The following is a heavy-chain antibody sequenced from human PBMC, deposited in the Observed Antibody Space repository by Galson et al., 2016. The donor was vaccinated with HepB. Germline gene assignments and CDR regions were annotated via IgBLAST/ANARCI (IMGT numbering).Heavy chain of an antibody. J-gene: IGHJ4*02. CDR3: AHRVGHWNDLFDC. CDR2: IHWNDDR. V-gene: IGHV2-5*01. D-gene: IGHD1-1*01. CDR1: GFSLTTNGVG. Sequence: PALVKPTQTLTLTCSFSGFSLTTNGVGVGWIRQSPGKALEWLALIHWNDDRRYSPSLKSRLTIMKDAAKDQVVLIMTDVDPVDTATYYCAHRVGHWNDLFDCWGQGILVTVSS.